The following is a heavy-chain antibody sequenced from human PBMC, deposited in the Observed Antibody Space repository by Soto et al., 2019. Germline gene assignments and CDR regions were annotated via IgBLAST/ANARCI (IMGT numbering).Heavy chain of an antibody. J-gene: IGHJ4*02. CDR3: ATNTYYDFWSGYPY. Sequence: ASVKVSCKVSGYTLTELSMHWVRQAPGKGLEWMGGFDPEDGETIYAQKFQGRVTMTEDTSTDTAYMELSSLRSGDTAVYYCATNTYYDFWSGYPYWGQGTLVTVSS. V-gene: IGHV1-24*01. CDR1: GYTLTELS. D-gene: IGHD3-3*01. CDR2: FDPEDGET.